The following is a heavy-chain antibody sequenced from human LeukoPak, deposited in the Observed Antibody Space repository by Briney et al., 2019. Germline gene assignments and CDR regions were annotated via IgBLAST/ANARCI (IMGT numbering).Heavy chain of an antibody. V-gene: IGHV1-8*02. CDR2: MNPNSGNT. Sequence: ASVKVSCKTSGYTFSTYDINWVRQAAGQGLEWMGWMNPNSGNTGFAQKVQGRATMTRDTSITTAYLERSSLRSEDTAVYYCARAIRYQLLSDYWGQGTLVTVYS. D-gene: IGHD2-2*01. CDR1: GYTFSTYD. CDR3: ARAIRYQLLSDY. J-gene: IGHJ4*02.